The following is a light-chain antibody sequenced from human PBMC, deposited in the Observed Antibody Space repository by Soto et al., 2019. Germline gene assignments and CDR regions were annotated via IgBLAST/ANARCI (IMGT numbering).Light chain of an antibody. CDR1: QSVRSSY. CDR3: QHYGSPLT. CDR2: GAS. J-gene: IGKJ4*01. Sequence: EIVLTQSPGTLSLSPGGRVTLSCRASQSVRSSYLAWYQQRPGQAPRLLIFGASFRATGIPDRFSGSGSGTDFPLTISRLEAEDFAVYYCQHYGSPLTFGGGTKVEIK. V-gene: IGKV3-20*01.